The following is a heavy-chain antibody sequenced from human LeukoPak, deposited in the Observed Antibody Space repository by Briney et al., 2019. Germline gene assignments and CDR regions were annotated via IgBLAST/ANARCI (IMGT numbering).Heavy chain of an antibody. V-gene: IGHV4-59*12. CDR3: ARGHPRGVQSN. Sequence: PSETLSLTCSVSGGSISTKYWSWIRQPPGKGLEWIGYISYSGSTNSNPSLKSRVTISIDTSKNQFSLRLSSVTAADTAVYYCARGHPRGVQSNWGQGTLVTVSS. CDR1: GGSISTKY. J-gene: IGHJ4*02. D-gene: IGHD3-10*01. CDR2: ISYSGST.